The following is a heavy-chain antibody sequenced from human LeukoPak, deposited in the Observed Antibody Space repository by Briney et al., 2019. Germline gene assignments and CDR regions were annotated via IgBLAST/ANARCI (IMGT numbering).Heavy chain of an antibody. CDR3: ARQNKLWSGYYYYYYGMDV. D-gene: IGHD3-3*01. Sequence: GESLKISCKGSGYSFTSYWIGWVRQMPGKGLEWMGIIYPGDSDTRYSPSLQGQVTISADKSISTAYLQWSSLKASDTAMYYCARQNKLWSGYYYYYYGMDVWGQGTTVTVSS. V-gene: IGHV5-51*01. CDR1: GYSFTSYW. J-gene: IGHJ6*02. CDR2: IYPGDSDT.